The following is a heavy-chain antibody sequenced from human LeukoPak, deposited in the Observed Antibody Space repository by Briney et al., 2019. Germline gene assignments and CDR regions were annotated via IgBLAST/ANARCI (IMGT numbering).Heavy chain of an antibody. V-gene: IGHV1-69*06. CDR1: GGTFSSYA. Sequence: GASVKVPCKASGGTFSSYAISWVRQAPGQGLEWMGGIIPIFGTANYAQKFQGRVTITADKSTSTAYMELSSLRSEDTAVYYCARAGPAAESYYYYYMDVWGKGTTVTVSS. D-gene: IGHD6-13*01. J-gene: IGHJ6*03. CDR2: IIPIFGTA. CDR3: ARAGPAAESYYYYYMDV.